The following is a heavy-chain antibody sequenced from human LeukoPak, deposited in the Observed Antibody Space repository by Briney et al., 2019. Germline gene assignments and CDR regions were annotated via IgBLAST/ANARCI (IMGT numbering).Heavy chain of an antibody. Sequence: GGSLRLSCAASGFTFTIYAMTWVRQAPGKGLEWVSAISGSAGSTYYADSVKGRFTISRDNSKNTLYLQMNSLRAEDTAVYYCAKVAVAGYYFDYWGQGTLVTVSP. CDR3: AKVAVAGYYFDY. V-gene: IGHV3-23*01. CDR2: ISGSAGST. J-gene: IGHJ4*02. CDR1: GFTFTIYA. D-gene: IGHD6-19*01.